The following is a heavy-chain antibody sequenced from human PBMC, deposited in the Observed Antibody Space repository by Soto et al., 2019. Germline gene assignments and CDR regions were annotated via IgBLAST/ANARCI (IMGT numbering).Heavy chain of an antibody. D-gene: IGHD3-16*01. CDR3: ARGGGDPALGDP. CDR1: GVSMRNSY. Sequence: SETLSLTCSVSGVSMRNSYWTWIRQSAGKGLEWIGRISTSGNTNYNPSPNSRLTMSVDTSKNQVSLKLTSVTAADTAVYYCARGGGDPALGDPWGQGTLVTVSS. V-gene: IGHV4-4*07. CDR2: ISTSGNT. J-gene: IGHJ5*02.